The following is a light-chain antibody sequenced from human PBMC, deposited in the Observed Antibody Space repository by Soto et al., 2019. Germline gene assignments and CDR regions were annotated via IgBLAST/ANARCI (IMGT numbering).Light chain of an antibody. CDR1: QSISSW. CDR2: KAP. Sequence: DSQMTQYPSTLSASIGDRVTITCRAGQSISSWLAWYQQKPGKAPTLMISKAPTLQSGVPPRFSGSGFGTEFALTISSLQPDDFAVYCGQQYESYPMIFGGGPKVEI. CDR3: QQYESYPMI. V-gene: IGKV1-5*03. J-gene: IGKJ4*01.